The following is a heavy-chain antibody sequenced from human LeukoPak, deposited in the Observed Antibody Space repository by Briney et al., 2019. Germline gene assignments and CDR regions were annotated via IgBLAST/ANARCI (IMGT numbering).Heavy chain of an antibody. V-gene: IGHV1-69*05. CDR2: IIPIFGTA. Sequence: SVKVSCKASGGTFIRYAISWVRQAPGQGLEWMGGIIPIFGTANYAQKFQGRVTITTDESTSTAYMELSSPRSEDTAVYYCARDLPGIAVAGLDYWGQGTLVTVSS. D-gene: IGHD6-19*01. J-gene: IGHJ4*02. CDR3: ARDLPGIAVAGLDY. CDR1: GGTFIRYA.